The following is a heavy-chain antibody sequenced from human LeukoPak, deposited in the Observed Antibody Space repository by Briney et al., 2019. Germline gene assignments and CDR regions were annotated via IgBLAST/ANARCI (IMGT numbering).Heavy chain of an antibody. V-gene: IGHV1-69*04. Sequence: SVNVSCKASGGTFSSYAISWVRPAPGQGLGWMGRIIPILGIANYAQKFQGRVTITADKTTSTAYMELSSLRSEDTAVYYCAREEITIFGVVNYWGQGTLVTVSS. D-gene: IGHD3-3*01. J-gene: IGHJ4*02. CDR1: GGTFSSYA. CDR3: AREEITIFGVVNY. CDR2: IIPILGIA.